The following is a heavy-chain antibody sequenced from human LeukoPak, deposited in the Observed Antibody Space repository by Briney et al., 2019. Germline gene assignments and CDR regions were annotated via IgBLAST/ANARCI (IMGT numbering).Heavy chain of an antibody. D-gene: IGHD5-24*01. V-gene: IGHV3-43*02. J-gene: IGHJ4*02. CDR3: AKIRGDGPFDY. CDR2: ISGDGGST. CDR1: GFTFDDYA. Sequence: GGSLRLSCAASGFTFDDYAMHWVRQAPGKGLEWVSLISGDGGSTYYADSVKGRFTISRDNSKNSLYLQMNSLRTEGTALYYCAKIRGDGPFDYWGQGTLVTVSS.